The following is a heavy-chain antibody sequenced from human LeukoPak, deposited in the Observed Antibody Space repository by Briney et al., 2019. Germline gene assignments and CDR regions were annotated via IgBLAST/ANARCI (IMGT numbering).Heavy chain of an antibody. CDR1: GFTFSSYG. CDR2: IRYDGSNK. D-gene: IGHD2-8*01. Sequence: TGGSLRLSCAASGFTFSSYGMHWVRQAPGKGLEWVAFIRYDGSNKYYADSVKGQFTISRDNSKNTLYLQMNSLRAEDTAVYYCAKQPIVCGDLGGYYFDYWGQGTLVTVSS. CDR3: AKQPIVCGDLGGYYFDY. J-gene: IGHJ4*02. V-gene: IGHV3-30*02.